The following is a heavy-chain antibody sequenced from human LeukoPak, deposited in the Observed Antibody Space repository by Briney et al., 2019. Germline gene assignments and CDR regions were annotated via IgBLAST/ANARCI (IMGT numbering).Heavy chain of an antibody. D-gene: IGHD3-22*01. CDR3: ARDDDYYDSSGYYYDYFDY. Sequence: GGSLRLSCAASGFTFSSYWMTWVRQAPGKGLEWVANIKQDGSEKYYVDSVKGRFTISRDNAKNSLYVQMNSLRAEDTAVYYCARDDDYYDSSGYYYDYFDYWGQGTLVTVSS. CDR1: GFTFSSYW. CDR2: IKQDGSEK. V-gene: IGHV3-7*01. J-gene: IGHJ4*02.